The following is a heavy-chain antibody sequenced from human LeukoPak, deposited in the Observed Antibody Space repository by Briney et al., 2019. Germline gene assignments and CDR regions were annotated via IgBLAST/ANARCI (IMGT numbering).Heavy chain of an antibody. J-gene: IGHJ4*02. CDR1: GYIFTKHG. CDR3: ARVDTAMVTVSGGLFDY. V-gene: IGHV1-18*01. D-gene: IGHD5-18*01. CDR2: ISGYNGDT. Sequence: ASVKVSCKVSGYIFTKHGISWVRQAPGQGLEWMGWISGYNGDTRFAQNFQGRVTLTTDTSTSTAYMELRSLRSDDTAVYYCARVDTAMVTVSGGLFDYWGQGTLVTVSS.